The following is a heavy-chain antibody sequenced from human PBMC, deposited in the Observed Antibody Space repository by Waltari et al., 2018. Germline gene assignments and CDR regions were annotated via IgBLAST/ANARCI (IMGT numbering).Heavy chain of an antibody. CDR1: GRSFSGYY. V-gene: IGHV4-34*01. D-gene: IGHD2-2*01. J-gene: IGHJ5*02. CDR2: LNHGGST. CDR3: ARGPWAVPPRGEDWFDP. Sequence: QVQLQQWGAGLLKPSEPLSLTCAVYGRSFSGYYWSWIRQPPGKGRGWIGELNHGGSTNDTTALKMRVTISVDTSKNQFSLKLSSVASADTAVYCWARGPWAVPPRGEDWFDPWGQGTMVTVSS.